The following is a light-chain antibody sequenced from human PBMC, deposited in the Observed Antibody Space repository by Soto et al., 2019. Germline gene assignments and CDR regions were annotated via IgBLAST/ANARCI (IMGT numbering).Light chain of an antibody. CDR2: GAS. CDR3: QQYNNWPQT. CDR1: QSVSSSY. J-gene: IGKJ1*01. V-gene: IGKV3-15*01. Sequence: EIVLTQSPSTLSLSPGERATLSCRASQSVSSSYFAWYQQKPGQAPRLLIYGASTRATGIPARFSGSGSGTEFTLTISSLQSEDFAVYYCQQYNNWPQTFGQGTKVDIK.